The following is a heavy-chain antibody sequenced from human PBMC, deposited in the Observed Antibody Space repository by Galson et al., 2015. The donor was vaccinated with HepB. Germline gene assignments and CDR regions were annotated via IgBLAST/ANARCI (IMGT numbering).Heavy chain of an antibody. CDR1: GFTFSSYW. V-gene: IGHV3-7*03. CDR3: AREPPRYCGGECCGY. CDR2: IKQDGSEQ. D-gene: IGHD2-21*01. Sequence: SLRLSCAASGFTFSSYWMSWVRQAPGKGLEWVANIKQDGSEQYYVDSVKGRFTISRDNAKNTLYLQMNSLRAEDTAVYYCAREPPRYCGGECCGYGGQGTLCTISS. J-gene: IGHJ4*02.